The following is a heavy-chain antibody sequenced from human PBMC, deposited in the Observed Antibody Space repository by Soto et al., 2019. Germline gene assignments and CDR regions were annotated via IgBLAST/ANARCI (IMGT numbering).Heavy chain of an antibody. CDR1: GYTFTSYA. J-gene: IGHJ1*01. V-gene: IGHV1-3*01. CDR3: ARLVVPARPQFFQH. CDR2: INAGNGNT. D-gene: IGHD2-2*01. Sequence: QVQLVQSGAEVKKPGASVKVSCKASGYTFTSYAMHWVRQAPGQRLEWMGWINAGNGNTKYSQKFQGRVTITRDTSASTAYMEPSSLRSEDTSVYYCARLVVPARPQFFQHWGQVTLVTVSS.